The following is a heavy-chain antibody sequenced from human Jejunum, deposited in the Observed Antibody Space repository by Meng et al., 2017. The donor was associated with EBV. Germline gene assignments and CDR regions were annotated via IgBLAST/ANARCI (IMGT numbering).Heavy chain of an antibody. D-gene: IGHD4-23*01. V-gene: IGHV3-23*04. CDR2: ISGNSITT. J-gene: IGHJ4*02. Sequence: LVEAGGGLVKPGGSLSLSCAASGFRFSIYGMSWVRQAPGKVLECVSGISGNSITTSYADSVKGRFTISRDNSKNTVFLQMNSLRAEDTAIYYCAKSLFGGNTVWGQGTLVTVSS. CDR3: AKSLFGGNTV. CDR1: GFRFSIYG.